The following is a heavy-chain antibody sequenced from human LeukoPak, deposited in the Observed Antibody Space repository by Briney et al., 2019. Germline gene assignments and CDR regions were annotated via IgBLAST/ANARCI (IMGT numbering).Heavy chain of an antibody. V-gene: IGHV4-39*07. CDR3: ARVTIYYDSSGYYPFFDY. Sequence: PSETLSLTCTVSGGSISSSSYYWGWNRQPPGKGLEWIGSIYYSGSTYYNPSLKSRVTISVDTSKNQFSLKLSSVTAADTAVYYCARVTIYYDSSGYYPFFDYWGQGTLVTVSS. CDR2: IYYSGST. CDR1: GGSISSSSYY. D-gene: IGHD3-22*01. J-gene: IGHJ4*02.